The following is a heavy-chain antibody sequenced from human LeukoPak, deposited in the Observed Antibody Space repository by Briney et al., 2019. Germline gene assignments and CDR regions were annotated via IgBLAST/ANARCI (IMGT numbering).Heavy chain of an antibody. V-gene: IGHV1-18*01. CDR1: GYTFTSYG. D-gene: IGHD2-15*01. CDR3: ARGVVAGPVNYGMDV. CDR2: ISAYNGNT. J-gene: IGHJ6*02. Sequence: VASVTVSCKASGYTFTSYGISWVRQAPGQGLEWMGWISAYNGNTNYAQKLQGRDTMTTDTSTSTAYMELRSLRSDDTAVYYCARGVVAGPVNYGMDVWGQGTTVTVSS.